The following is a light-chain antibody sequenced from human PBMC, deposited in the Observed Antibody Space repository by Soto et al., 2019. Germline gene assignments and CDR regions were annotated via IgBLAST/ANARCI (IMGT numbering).Light chain of an antibody. V-gene: IGKV1-5*01. J-gene: IGKJ1*01. CDR3: QQYNSNSPT. Sequence: DIQMTQSPSTLSASVGDRVTITCRASQSLSSWLAWYQQKPGKAPKLLIYDASSLESGVTSRFRGSGSGPAFTLSLSSLQPADFATLYCQQYNSNSPTFGPGTKVEIK. CDR1: QSLSSW. CDR2: DAS.